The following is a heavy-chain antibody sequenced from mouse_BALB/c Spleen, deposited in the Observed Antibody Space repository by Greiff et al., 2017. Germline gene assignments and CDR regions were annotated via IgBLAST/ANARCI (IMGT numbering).Heavy chain of an antibody. J-gene: IGHJ3*01. CDR1: GYSITSDYA. D-gene: IGHD2-10*02. CDR2: ISYSGST. CDR3: ARSGYGNYGAY. V-gene: IGHV3-2*02. Sequence: EVQLQESGPGLVKPSQSLSLTCTVTGYSITSDYAWNWIRQFPGNKLEWMGYISYSGSTSYNPSLKSRISITRDTSKNQFFLQLNSVTTEDTATYYCARSGYGNYGAYWGQGTLVTVSA.